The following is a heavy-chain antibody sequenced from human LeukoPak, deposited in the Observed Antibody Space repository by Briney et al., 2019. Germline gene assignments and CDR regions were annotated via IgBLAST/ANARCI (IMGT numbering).Heavy chain of an antibody. D-gene: IGHD4-11*01. V-gene: IGHV4-4*07. J-gene: IGHJ6*03. CDR1: GGSISSYS. Sequence: KPSETLSLTCTVSGGSISSYSWSWIRRPAGKGLEWIGRVYSSGSTNYNPSLKSRVTMSLDTSRNQFSLKLSSVTAADTAVYYCARGPQVTTSDYYYYMDVWGKGTTVTVSS. CDR2: VYSSGST. CDR3: ARGPQVTTSDYYYYMDV.